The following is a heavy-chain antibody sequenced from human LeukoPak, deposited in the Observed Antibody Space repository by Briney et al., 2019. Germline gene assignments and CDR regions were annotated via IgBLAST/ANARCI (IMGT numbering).Heavy chain of an antibody. J-gene: IGHJ3*02. Sequence: GGSLRLSCAASGFTFSSYAMHWVRQAPGKGLEWVAVISYDGSNKYYADSVRGRFTISRDNPKNTLYLQMNSLRAEDTAIYYCTKGSVLTIFGMAWHAFDIWGQGTMVTVSP. CDR2: ISYDGSNK. D-gene: IGHD3-3*01. V-gene: IGHV3-30*14. CDR3: TKGSVLTIFGMAWHAFDI. CDR1: GFTFSSYA.